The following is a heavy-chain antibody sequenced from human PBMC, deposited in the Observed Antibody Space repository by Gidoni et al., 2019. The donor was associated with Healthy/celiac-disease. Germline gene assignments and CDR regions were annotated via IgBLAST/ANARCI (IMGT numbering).Heavy chain of an antibody. V-gene: IGHV4-61*02. J-gene: IGHJ6*02. CDR1: GGSISRGSYY. Sequence: QVQLQESGPGLVKPSQTLSLTCTVSGGSISRGSYYWSWIRQPAGKGLGWIGRIYTSGSTNYNPTLKSLVTILVDTAKNQFSLELSSVTAGGTAVYYCARDLAYYYYYFGMDVWGQGTTVTVSS. CDR3: ARDLAYYYYYFGMDV. CDR2: IYTSGST.